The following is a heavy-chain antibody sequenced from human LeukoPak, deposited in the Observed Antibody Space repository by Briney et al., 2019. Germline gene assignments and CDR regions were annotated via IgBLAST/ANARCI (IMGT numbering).Heavy chain of an antibody. V-gene: IGHV1-2*02. Sequence: ASVKVSCKASGYTLTGYYMHWVRQAPGQGLEWMGWINPNTGDTNSAERFQGRVTMTRDSSISTAYLELSRLTSDDTAVYYCARDMWQQFDWFDPWGQGTLVTVSS. CDR1: GYTLTGYY. J-gene: IGHJ5*02. D-gene: IGHD6-13*01. CDR3: ARDMWQQFDWFDP. CDR2: INPNTGDT.